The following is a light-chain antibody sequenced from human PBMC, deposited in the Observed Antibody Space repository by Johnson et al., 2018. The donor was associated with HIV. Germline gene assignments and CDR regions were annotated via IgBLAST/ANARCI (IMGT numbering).Light chain of an antibody. CDR3: GTWDNSLSAYV. Sequence: QSVLTQPPSVSAAPGQKVTISCSGSSSNIGNNYVSWYQQLPGTAPKLLIYENNKRPSGIPDRFSGSKSGTSATLDITGLQTGDEADYYCGTWDNSLSAYVFGTGTKVTVL. J-gene: IGLJ1*01. CDR1: SSNIGNNY. CDR2: ENN. V-gene: IGLV1-51*02.